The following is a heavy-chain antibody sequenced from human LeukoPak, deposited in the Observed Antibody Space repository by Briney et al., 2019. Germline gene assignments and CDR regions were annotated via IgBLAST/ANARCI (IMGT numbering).Heavy chain of an antibody. D-gene: IGHD6-19*01. CDR2: IKQDGSEK. V-gene: IGHV3-7*01. CDR1: GFTFSSYS. CDR3: STGYSSVWYFYFHH. J-gene: IGHJ1*01. Sequence: GGSLRLSCAAPGFTFSSYSMNWVRQAPGKGLEWVANIKQDGSEKNYVDSVKGRFTISRDNAKNSLSLRMNSLSAEDTAVYYCSTGYSSVWYFYFHHWGQGALVSVSS.